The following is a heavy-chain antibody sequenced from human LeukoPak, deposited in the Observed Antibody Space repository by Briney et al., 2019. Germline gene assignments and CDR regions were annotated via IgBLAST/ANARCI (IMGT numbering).Heavy chain of an antibody. Sequence: GGSLRLSCAASGSTFSSYAMSWVRQAPGKGLEWVSAISGSGGSTYYADSVKGRFTISRDNAKNSLYLQMNSLRAEDTAVYYCAAVIGYCSGGSCYGGYYYYYMDVWGKGTTSPSP. D-gene: IGHD2-15*01. V-gene: IGHV3-23*01. CDR3: AAVIGYCSGGSCYGGYYYYYMDV. CDR2: ISGSGGST. J-gene: IGHJ6*03. CDR1: GSTFSSYA.